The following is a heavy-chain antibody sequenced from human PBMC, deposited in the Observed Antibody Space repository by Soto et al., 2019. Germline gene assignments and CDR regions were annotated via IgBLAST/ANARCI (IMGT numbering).Heavy chain of an antibody. CDR1: GASITTGDYY. Sequence: SETLSLTCTVSGASITTGDYYWSWIRQPPGKGLERIGYIYYTGSTYYNPSLKSRVTISVDTSKNQFSLKLRSVTAADTAVYYCARDQGSSSPHPYYGMDVWGQGTTVTVSS. V-gene: IGHV4-30-4*01. J-gene: IGHJ6*02. CDR2: IYYTGST. CDR3: ARDQGSSSPHPYYGMDV. D-gene: IGHD6-6*01.